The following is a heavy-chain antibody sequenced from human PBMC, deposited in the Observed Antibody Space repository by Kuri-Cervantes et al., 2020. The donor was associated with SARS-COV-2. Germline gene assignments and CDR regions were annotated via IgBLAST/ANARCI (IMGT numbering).Heavy chain of an antibody. CDR2: ITGSGDNT. D-gene: IGHD3-10*01. J-gene: IGHJ5*02. Sequence: GGSLRLSCAASGFTFSSYAMSWDRQAPGKGLEWVSLITGSGDNTYYADSVRGRFTISRDNSRNTLYLQMNSLRTEDTAVYYCAKGGPMVRGEIRNNWFDPWGQGTLVTVSS. V-gene: IGHV3-23*01. CDR1: GFTFSSYA. CDR3: AKGGPMVRGEIRNNWFDP.